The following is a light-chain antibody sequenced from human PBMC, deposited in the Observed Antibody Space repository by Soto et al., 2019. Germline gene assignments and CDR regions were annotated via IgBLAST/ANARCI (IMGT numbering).Light chain of an antibody. CDR2: GIT. CDR1: SSNFGAGFD. J-gene: IGLJ1*01. Sequence: QSVLTQPPSVSGAPGPWVTLSCTGSSSNFGAGFDVHWYQQLPGTAPKLLIYGITNRPSGVPDRFSGSKSGTAASLAITGLQAEDEAVYYCQSYDRSLSGYVFGTGTKLTVL. CDR3: QSYDRSLSGYV. V-gene: IGLV1-40*01.